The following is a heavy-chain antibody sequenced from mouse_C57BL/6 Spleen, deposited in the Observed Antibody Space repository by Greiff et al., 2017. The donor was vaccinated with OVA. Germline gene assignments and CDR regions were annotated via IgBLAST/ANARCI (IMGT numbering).Heavy chain of an antibody. CDR2: ISYDGSN. CDR1: GYSITSGYY. V-gene: IGHV3-6*01. Sequence: EVQLQESGPGLVKPSQSLSLTCSVTGYSITSGYYWNWIRQFPGNKLEWMGYISYDGSNNYNPSLKNRIPITRDTSKNQFFLKLNSVTTEDTATYYCARDGYYYGSSYGYFDVWGTGTTVTVSS. D-gene: IGHD1-1*01. J-gene: IGHJ1*03. CDR3: ARDGYYYGSSYGYFDV.